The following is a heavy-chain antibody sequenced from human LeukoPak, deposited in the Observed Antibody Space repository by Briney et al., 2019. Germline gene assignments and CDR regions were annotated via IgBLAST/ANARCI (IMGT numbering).Heavy chain of an antibody. Sequence: SETLSLTCTFSGASIGSSSFYWGWIRQPPGKGLEWIGNIFYSGSTYYSPSLKSRVTISVDTSKNQFSLKLSSVTAADTAVYYCARRGFGYWYFDLWGRGTLVTVSS. J-gene: IGHJ2*01. D-gene: IGHD3-3*01. V-gene: IGHV4-39*01. CDR3: ARRGFGYWYFDL. CDR1: GASIGSSSFY. CDR2: IFYSGST.